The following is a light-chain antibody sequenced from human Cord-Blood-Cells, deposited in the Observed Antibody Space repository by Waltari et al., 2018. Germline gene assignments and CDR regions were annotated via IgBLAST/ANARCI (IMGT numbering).Light chain of an antibody. J-gene: IGLJ2*01. CDR2: SNS. CDR1: SSNIGSNT. Sequence: QSVLTQPPSASGTPGQRVTISCSGSSSNIGSNTVNWYHQLPGTAPKLLIYSNSQRPSGVPDRFSCSKSGTSASLAISGLQSEDEADYYCAAWDDSLNGPVFGGGTKLTVL. CDR3: AAWDDSLNGPV. V-gene: IGLV1-44*01.